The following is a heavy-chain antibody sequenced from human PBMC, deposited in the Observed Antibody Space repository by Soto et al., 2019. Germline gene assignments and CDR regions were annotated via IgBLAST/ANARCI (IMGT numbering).Heavy chain of an antibody. Sequence: PSETLSLTCAVYGGSFSGYYWSWIRQPPGKGLEWIGEINHSGSTNYNPSLKSRVTISVDTSKNQFSLKLSSVTAADTAVYYCASINPDSSGYYPSDYWGQGTLVTVPQ. J-gene: IGHJ4*02. V-gene: IGHV4-34*01. CDR1: GGSFSGYY. CDR3: ASINPDSSGYYPSDY. D-gene: IGHD3-22*01. CDR2: INHSGST.